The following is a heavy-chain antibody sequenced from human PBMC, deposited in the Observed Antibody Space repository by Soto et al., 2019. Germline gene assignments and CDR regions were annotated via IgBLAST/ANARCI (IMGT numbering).Heavy chain of an antibody. CDR3: ARGYSSSWYYYGMDV. D-gene: IGHD6-13*01. CDR1: GFTFSSYA. J-gene: IGHJ6*02. CDR2: ISYDGSNK. Sequence: VQLVESGGGLVQPGGSLRLSCAASGFTFSSYAMHWVRQAPGKGLEWVAVISYDGSNKYYADSVKGRFTISRDNSKNTLYLQMNSLRAEDTAVYYCARGYSSSWYYYGMDVWGQGTTVTVSS. V-gene: IGHV3-30-3*01.